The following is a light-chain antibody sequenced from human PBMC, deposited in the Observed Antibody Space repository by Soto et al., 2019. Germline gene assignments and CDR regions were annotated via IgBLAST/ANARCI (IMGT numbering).Light chain of an antibody. CDR3: AAWDDSLNGYV. CDR2: YDN. V-gene: IGLV1-36*01. CDR1: NSNIGNNG. Sequence: QSVLTQPPSVSEAPRQRVTISCSGSNSNIGNNGVNWYQQLPGKAPKLLMYYDNLLPSGVSDRFSGSRSGTSASLAISGLQSEDEDDYYCAAWDDSLNGYVFGAGTKLTVL. J-gene: IGLJ1*01.